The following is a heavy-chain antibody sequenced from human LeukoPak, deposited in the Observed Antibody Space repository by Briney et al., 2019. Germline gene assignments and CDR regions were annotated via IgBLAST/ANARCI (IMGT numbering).Heavy chain of an antibody. CDR3: ARDLGGLLAATYYYYYMDV. D-gene: IGHD6-19*01. CDR2: INSNSGGT. J-gene: IGHJ6*03. CDR1: RYTFTGYY. Sequence: ASVKVSCKASRYTFTGYYMHWVRQAPGPGLEWMGWINSNSGGTNYAQKFQGRVTMTSDTSISTAYMELSRLRSDDTAVYYCARDLGGLLAATYYYYYMDVWGKGTTVTVSS. V-gene: IGHV1-2*02.